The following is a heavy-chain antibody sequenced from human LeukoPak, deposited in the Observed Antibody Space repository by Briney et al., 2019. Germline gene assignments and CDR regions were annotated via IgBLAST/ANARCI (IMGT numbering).Heavy chain of an antibody. CDR1: GGSISSSSYY. CDR3: ARRRVVGATSFDY. CDR2: IYYSGST. Sequence: PSETLSLTCTVSGGSISSSSYYWGWIRQPPEKGLEWIGSIYYSGSTYYNPSLKSRVTISVDTSKNQFSLKLSSVTAADTAVYYCARRRVVGATSFDYWGQGTLVTVSS. J-gene: IGHJ4*02. V-gene: IGHV4-39*01. D-gene: IGHD1-26*01.